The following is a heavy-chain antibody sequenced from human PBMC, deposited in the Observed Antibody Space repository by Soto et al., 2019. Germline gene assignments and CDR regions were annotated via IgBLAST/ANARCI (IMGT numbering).Heavy chain of an antibody. Sequence: GGSLRLSCATSGFTFTNHCMRWVRQAPEKXLEWVANINPEGTKKYYVDSVEGRFTISRDNAKTSLYLQMNSLRAEDTAVYYCARETYCTSINSYGDDYYDIDVWGHGTTVTVSS. D-gene: IGHD2-2*01. CDR3: ARETYCTSINSYGDDYYDIDV. CDR1: GFTFTNHC. CDR2: INPEGTKK. J-gene: IGHJ6*02. V-gene: IGHV3-7*01.